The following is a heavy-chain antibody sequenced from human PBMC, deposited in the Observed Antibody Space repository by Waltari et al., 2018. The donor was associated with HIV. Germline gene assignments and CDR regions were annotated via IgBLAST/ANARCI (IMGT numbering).Heavy chain of an antibody. CDR3: ARVQSGSYYYYGMDV. CDR1: GGTFSSYA. V-gene: IGHV1-69*01. Sequence: QVQLVQSGAEVKKPGSSVKVSCKASGGTFSSYAISWVRQAPGQGLEWMGGYIPIFGTANYAQQVQGRGTITADEATSTAYMELSSLRSEDTAVYYCARVQSGSYYYYGMDVWGQGTTVTVSS. J-gene: IGHJ6*02. D-gene: IGHD1-26*01. CDR2: YIPIFGTA.